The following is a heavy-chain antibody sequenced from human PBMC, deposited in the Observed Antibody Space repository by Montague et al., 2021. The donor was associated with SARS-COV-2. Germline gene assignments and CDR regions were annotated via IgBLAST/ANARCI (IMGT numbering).Heavy chain of an antibody. Sequence: TLSLTCTVAGGSISSGDYYWSWIRQPPGKGLEWIGYIYCSGSTYYNPSLKSRVTISVDTSKNQFSLELSSVTAADTAVYYCAREGLKRLLWFGEGYYYGMDVWGRGTTVTVSS. J-gene: IGHJ6*02. CDR3: AREGLKRLLWFGEGYYYGMDV. D-gene: IGHD3-10*01. V-gene: IGHV4-30-4*01. CDR2: IYCSGST. CDR1: GGSISSGDYY.